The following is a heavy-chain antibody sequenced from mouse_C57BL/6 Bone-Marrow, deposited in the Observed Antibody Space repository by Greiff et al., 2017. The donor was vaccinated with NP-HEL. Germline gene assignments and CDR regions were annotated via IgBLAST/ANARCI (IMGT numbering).Heavy chain of an antibody. CDR2: IYPGSGST. D-gene: IGHD2-4*01. CDR3: ARTTMITTGRVRDAMDY. CDR1: GYTFTSYW. J-gene: IGHJ4*01. V-gene: IGHV1-55*01. Sequence: QVQLQQPGAELVKPGASVKMSCKASGYTFTSYWITWVKQRPGQGLEWIGDIYPGSGSTNYNEKFKSKATLTVDTSSRTAYIQLSSLTSEDSAVYYCARTTMITTGRVRDAMDYWGQGTSVTGSP.